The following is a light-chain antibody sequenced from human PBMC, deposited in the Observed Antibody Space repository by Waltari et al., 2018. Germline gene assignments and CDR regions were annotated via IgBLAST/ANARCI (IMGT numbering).Light chain of an antibody. Sequence: QSALTQPDSVSGSPGQSITISCPGTSSDVGGYNYVSWYQQHPGKAPKLMIYDVSNRPSGVSNRFSGSKSGNTASLTISGLQAEDEADYYCSSYTSSSTPWVFGGGTKLTVL. J-gene: IGLJ3*02. CDR2: DVS. CDR1: SSDVGGYNY. CDR3: SSYTSSSTPWV. V-gene: IGLV2-14*03.